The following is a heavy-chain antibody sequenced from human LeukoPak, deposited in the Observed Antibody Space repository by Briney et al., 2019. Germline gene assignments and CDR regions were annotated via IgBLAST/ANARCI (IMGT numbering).Heavy chain of an antibody. V-gene: IGHV1-69*05. CDR3: ARDGGYSYGHSYYYYMDV. CDR1: GGTFSSYA. CDR2: IIPIFGTA. J-gene: IGHJ6*03. D-gene: IGHD5-18*01. Sequence: SVKVSCKASGGTFSSYAISWVRQAPGQGLEWMGRIIPIFGTANYAQKFQGRVTITTDESTSTAYMKLSSLRSEDTAVYYCARDGGYSYGHSYYYYMDVWGKGTTVTVSS.